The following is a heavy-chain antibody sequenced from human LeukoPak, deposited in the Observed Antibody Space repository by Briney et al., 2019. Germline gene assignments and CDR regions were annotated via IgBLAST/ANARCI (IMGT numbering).Heavy chain of an antibody. D-gene: IGHD6-13*01. Sequence: PSETLSLTCTVSGGSISSYYWSWIRQPPGKGLEWIGYIYYSGSTNYNLSLKSRVTISVDTSKNQFSLKLSSVTAADTAVYYCARHEAAAGDFDYWGQGTLVTVSS. CDR2: IYYSGST. CDR3: ARHEAAAGDFDY. V-gene: IGHV4-59*08. J-gene: IGHJ4*02. CDR1: GGSISSYY.